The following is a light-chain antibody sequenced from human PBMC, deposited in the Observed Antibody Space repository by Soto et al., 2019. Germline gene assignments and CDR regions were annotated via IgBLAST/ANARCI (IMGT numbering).Light chain of an antibody. J-gene: IGKJ1*01. CDR1: QDISSY. V-gene: IGKV1-39*01. CDR2: AAS. CDR3: QQSYRIPQT. Sequence: DIQMTQSPSSLSASVGERVTITCRASQDISSYLNWYQQRPGKAPRLLIYAASSLRSGIPSRFSGSESGTDFSLTIDGLQPEDFATYYCQQSYRIPQTFGQGTKV.